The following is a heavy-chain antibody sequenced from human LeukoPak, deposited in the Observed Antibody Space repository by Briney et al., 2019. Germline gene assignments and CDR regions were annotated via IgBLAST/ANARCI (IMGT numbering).Heavy chain of an antibody. Sequence: SQTLSLTCAISGDSVSSNSAAWNWIRQSPSRGLEWLGRTYYRSKWYNDNAVSVKSRITINPDTSKNQFSLQLNSVTPEDTSVYYCARSNSNYGSSTFDYWGQGTLVTVSS. CDR2: TYYRSKWYN. V-gene: IGHV6-1*01. J-gene: IGHJ4*02. D-gene: IGHD4-11*01. CDR3: ARSNSNYGSSTFDY. CDR1: GDSVSSNSAA.